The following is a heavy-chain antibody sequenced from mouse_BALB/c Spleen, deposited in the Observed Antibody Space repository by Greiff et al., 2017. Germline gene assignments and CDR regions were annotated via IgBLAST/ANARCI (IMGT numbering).Heavy chain of an antibody. V-gene: IGHV5-17*02. Sequence: EVQVVESGGGLVQPGGSRKLSCAASGFTFSSFGMHWVRQAPEKGLEWVAYISSGSSTIYYADTVKGRFTISRDNPKNTLFLQMTSLRSEDTAMYYCARDLLRLRGFAYWGQGTLVTVSA. D-gene: IGHD1-2*01. CDR2: ISSGSSTI. CDR3: ARDLLRLRGFAY. J-gene: IGHJ3*01. CDR1: GFTFSSFG.